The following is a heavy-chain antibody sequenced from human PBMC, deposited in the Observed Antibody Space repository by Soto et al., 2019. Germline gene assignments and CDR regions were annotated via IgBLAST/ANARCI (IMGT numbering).Heavy chain of an antibody. J-gene: IGHJ6*02. CDR1: GSAITRYY. D-gene: IGHD6-19*01. CDR3: ARDTSGWSLNGLDV. CDR2: INPGGGSA. V-gene: IGHV1-46*01. Sequence: QMDLVQSGAEVKKPGASVTISCKASGSAITRYYIHWVRQAPGRGLEWMGIINPGGGSASYAQKFQDRVTIDKDTSTGTVYMDLRSLRTEDTAVYYCARDTSGWSLNGLDVWGQGTTVNVS.